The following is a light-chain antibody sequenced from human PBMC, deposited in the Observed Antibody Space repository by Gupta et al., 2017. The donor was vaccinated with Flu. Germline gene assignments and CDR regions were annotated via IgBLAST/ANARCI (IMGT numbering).Light chain of an antibody. Sequence: SVLTQSPSASGTPGQTVTISCSGSTSNIGSNHVFWYQHRPGTAPKLLIYRNTQRPSGVPDRFSGSNSGTSASLAISGLRAEDEADYYCAAGDDSRSGYVFGSGTKVTVL. J-gene: IGLJ1*01. CDR1: TSNIGSNH. CDR2: RNT. CDR3: AAGDDSRSGYV. V-gene: IGLV1-47*01.